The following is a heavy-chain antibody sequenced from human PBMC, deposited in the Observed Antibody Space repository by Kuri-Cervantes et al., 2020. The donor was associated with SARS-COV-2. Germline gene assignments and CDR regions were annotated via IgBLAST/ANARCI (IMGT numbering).Heavy chain of an antibody. CDR3: ARSGSYPYYYYYMDV. V-gene: IGHV4-59*11. D-gene: IGHD1-26*01. CDR1: GGSISSHY. Sequence: SETLSLTCTVSGGSISSHYWSWIRQPPGKGLEWIGYIYYSGSTNYNPSLKSRVTISVDTSKNQFSLKLRSVTAADTAVYYCARSGSYPYYYYYMDVWGKGTTVTVSS. CDR2: IYYSGST. J-gene: IGHJ6*03.